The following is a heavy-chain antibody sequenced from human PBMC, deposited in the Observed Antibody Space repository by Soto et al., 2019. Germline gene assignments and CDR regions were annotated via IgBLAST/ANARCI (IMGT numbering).Heavy chain of an antibody. Sequence: GGSLRLSCSASGFTFNSYAMHWVRQAPGKGLEFVSAISSYGADTYYADSVKGRFAISRDNSKNTLYLQMSSLRAEDTALYYCVREGYMRSDWYGQFDYWGQGALVTVSS. CDR3: VREGYMRSDWYGQFDY. CDR1: GFTFNSYA. J-gene: IGHJ4*02. D-gene: IGHD6-19*01. CDR2: ISSYGADT. V-gene: IGHV3-64D*06.